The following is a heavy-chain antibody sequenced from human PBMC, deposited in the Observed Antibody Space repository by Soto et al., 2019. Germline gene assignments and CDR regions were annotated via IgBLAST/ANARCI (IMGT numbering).Heavy chain of an antibody. CDR2: IYYSGST. J-gene: IGHJ4*02. V-gene: IGHV4-39*01. Sequence: LSLTCTVSGGSISSSSYYWGWIRQPPGKGLEWIGSIYYSGSTYYNPSLKSRVTISVDTSKNQFSLKLSSVTAADTAVYYCARHFRGKTIVRGVSPCDFDYWGQGTLVTVSS. D-gene: IGHD3-10*01. CDR1: GGSISSSSYY. CDR3: ARHFRGKTIVRGVSPCDFDY.